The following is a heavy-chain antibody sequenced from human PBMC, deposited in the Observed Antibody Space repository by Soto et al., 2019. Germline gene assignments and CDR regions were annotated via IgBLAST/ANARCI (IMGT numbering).Heavy chain of an antibody. CDR1: DGSISTSSYY. Sequence: SETLSLTCTVSDGSISTSSYYWGWIRQSPGKGLEWIGTIFYTGRTYYNPSLESRVTLSVDTSKNQFSLHLTSVTAADTAVYYCTRHHPHHYDSSGYFDYWGQGTLVPVSS. J-gene: IGHJ4*02. V-gene: IGHV4-39*01. D-gene: IGHD3-22*01. CDR3: TRHHPHHYDSSGYFDY. CDR2: IFYTGRT.